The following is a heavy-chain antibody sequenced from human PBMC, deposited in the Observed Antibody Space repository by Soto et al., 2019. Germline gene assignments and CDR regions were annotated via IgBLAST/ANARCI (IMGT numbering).Heavy chain of an antibody. J-gene: IGHJ4*02. CDR3: ARVNGDHDDY. CDR2: INPNSGGT. CDR1: GYTFTGYY. Sequence: ASVKVSCKASGYTFTGYYMHWVRQAPGQGLEWMGWINPNSGGTNYAQKFQGWVTITADESMSTAYMELSSLRSEDTAVYYCARVNGDHDDYWGQGTLVTVSS. V-gene: IGHV1-2*04. D-gene: IGHD4-17*01.